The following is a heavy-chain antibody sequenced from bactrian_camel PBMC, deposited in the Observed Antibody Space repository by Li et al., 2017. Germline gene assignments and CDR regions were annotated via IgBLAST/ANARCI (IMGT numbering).Heavy chain of an antibody. CDR2: VDSNGVT. V-gene: IGHV3S53*01. CDR1: ESTYRSIC. Sequence: HVQLVESGGGSVQAGGSLTLSCTASESTYRSICMAWFRQAPGSQRETVTTVDSNGVTKVANSLKGRFSISKDNARNWLDLQMDSLEPGDTARYYCAADFVNLQLARSYNYWGQGTQVTVS. CDR3: AADFVNLQLARSYNY. J-gene: IGHJ4*01. D-gene: IGHD7*01.